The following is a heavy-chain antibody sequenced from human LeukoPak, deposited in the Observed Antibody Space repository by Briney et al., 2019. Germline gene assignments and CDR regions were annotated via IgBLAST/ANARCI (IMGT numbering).Heavy chain of an antibody. CDR1: GFSLSTSGAG. CDR3: AHMKPLAYCGGDCYSVGAFDI. D-gene: IGHD2-21*02. CDR2: IYWDDDK. J-gene: IGHJ3*02. Sequence: SGPTLINPTPALTLTFTFSGFSLSTSGAGEGWIRQPPAKALEWLALIYWDDDKRYSPSLKNSLTITKDTSKNQVVLTMTNMDPVDTATYYCAHMKPLAYCGGDCYSVGAFDIWGQGTLVTVSS. V-gene: IGHV2-5*02.